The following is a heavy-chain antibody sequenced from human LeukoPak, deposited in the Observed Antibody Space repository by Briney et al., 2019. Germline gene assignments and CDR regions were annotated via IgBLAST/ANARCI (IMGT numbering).Heavy chain of an antibody. V-gene: IGHV4-59*01. CDR3: ARGPREDIVVVVAAGHWYFDL. J-gene: IGHJ2*01. CDR1: GGSISSYY. CDR2: VYYSGST. D-gene: IGHD2-15*01. Sequence: SETLSLTCTVSGGSISSYYWSWIRQPPGKGLEWIGYVYYSGSTNYNPSLKSRVTISVDTSKNQFSLKLSSVTAADTAVYYCARGPREDIVVVVAAGHWYFDLWGRGTLVTVSS.